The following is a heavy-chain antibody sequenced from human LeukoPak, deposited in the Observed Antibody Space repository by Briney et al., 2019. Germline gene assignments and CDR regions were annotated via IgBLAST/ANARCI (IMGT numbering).Heavy chain of an antibody. CDR2: ISSSSSYI. CDR3: VRGPHIAATSY. D-gene: IGHD6-25*01. V-gene: IGHV3-21*01. CDR1: GFTFSSYS. Sequence: GRSLRLSCAASGFTFSSYSMNWVRQAPGKGLERVSSISSSSSYIYYADSVKGRFTISRDNAKNSLYLQMNSLRAEDTAVYYCVRGPHIAATSYWGQGTLVTVSS. J-gene: IGHJ4*02.